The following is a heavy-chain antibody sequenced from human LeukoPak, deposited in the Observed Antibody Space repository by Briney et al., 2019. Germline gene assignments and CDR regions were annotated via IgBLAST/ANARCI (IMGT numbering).Heavy chain of an antibody. D-gene: IGHD5-18*01. V-gene: IGHV3-48*01. CDR2: ISSSSSTI. Sequence: PGESLRLSCAASGFTVSSYSMNCVRQAPGKGLEWVSYISSSSSTIYYADSVKGRFTISRDNAKNSLYLQMNSLRAEDTAVYYCARAITNYGYIFDYWGQGTLVTVSS. CDR3: ARAITNYGYIFDY. CDR1: GFTVSSYS. J-gene: IGHJ4*02.